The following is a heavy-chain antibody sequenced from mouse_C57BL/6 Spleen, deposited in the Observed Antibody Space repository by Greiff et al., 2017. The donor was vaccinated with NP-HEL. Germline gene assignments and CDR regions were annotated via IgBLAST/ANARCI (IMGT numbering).Heavy chain of an antibody. CDR1: GYTFTSYW. Sequence: VQLQQSGAELVMPGASVKLSCKASGYTFTSYWMHWVKQRPGQGLEWIGEIDPSDSYTNYNQKFKGKSTLTVDKSSSTAYMQLSSLTSEDSAVYYCANPSVVADYYAMDYWGQGTSGTVSS. CDR2: IDPSDSYT. CDR3: ANPSVVADYYAMDY. V-gene: IGHV1-69*01. J-gene: IGHJ4*01. D-gene: IGHD1-1*01.